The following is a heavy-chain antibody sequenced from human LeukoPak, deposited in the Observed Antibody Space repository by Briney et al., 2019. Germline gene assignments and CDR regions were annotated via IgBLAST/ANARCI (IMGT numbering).Heavy chain of an antibody. D-gene: IGHD3-3*01. Sequence: GASVKVSCKASGYTFTSYGISWVRQAPGQGLEWMGWISAYNGNTNYAQKPQGRVTMTTDTSTSTAYMELRSLRSDDTAVYYCARAEYYDFWSGYYDFDYWGQGTLVTVSS. CDR2: ISAYNGNT. CDR1: GYTFTSYG. J-gene: IGHJ4*02. V-gene: IGHV1-18*01. CDR3: ARAEYYDFWSGYYDFDY.